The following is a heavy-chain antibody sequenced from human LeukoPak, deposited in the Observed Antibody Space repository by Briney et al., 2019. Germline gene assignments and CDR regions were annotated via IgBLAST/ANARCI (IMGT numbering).Heavy chain of an antibody. CDR3: SRGQGCAY. CDR2: MNQDGSEQ. J-gene: IGHJ4*02. CDR1: GFDFDNYW. Sequence: GGSLRLSCEASGFDFDNYWMTWVRQAPGKGLEWVANMNQDGSEQYYVDSVKGRFSISRDNAKKSLYHQMNSLRAEDTAVYYCSRGQGCAYWGQGTLVTVSS. V-gene: IGHV3-7*04. D-gene: IGHD6-19*01.